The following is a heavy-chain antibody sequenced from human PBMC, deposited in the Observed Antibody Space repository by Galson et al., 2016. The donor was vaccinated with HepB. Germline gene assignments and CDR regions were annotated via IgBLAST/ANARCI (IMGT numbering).Heavy chain of an antibody. J-gene: IGHJ6*02. Sequence: QSGAEVKKAGESLKISCKTSGYSFTDYWIAWVRQAPGKGLEWMGNIYPDDSETKYSPPFQGPVTISVDKSIRTAYLQWTSLKASDIAIYYCARRHRGAAPRGYYHYGMDVWGQGTAVTVSS. D-gene: IGHD6-6*01. CDR1: GYSFTDYW. V-gene: IGHV5-51*01. CDR2: IYPDDSET. CDR3: ARRHRGAAPRGYYHYGMDV.